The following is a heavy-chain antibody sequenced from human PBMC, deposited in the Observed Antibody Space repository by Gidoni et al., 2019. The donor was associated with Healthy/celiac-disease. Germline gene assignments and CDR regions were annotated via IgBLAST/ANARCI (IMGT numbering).Heavy chain of an antibody. D-gene: IGHD4-17*01. Sequence: EVQLVESGGGLVKPGGSLRLSCAASGFPFSSYSMNWVRQAPGKGLEWVSSISSSSSYIYYADSVKGRFTISRDNAKNSLYLQMNSLRAEDTAVYYCARDVDYGDYVGYWGQGTLVTVSS. CDR3: ARDVDYGDYVGY. J-gene: IGHJ4*02. CDR2: ISSSSSYI. CDR1: GFPFSSYS. V-gene: IGHV3-21*01.